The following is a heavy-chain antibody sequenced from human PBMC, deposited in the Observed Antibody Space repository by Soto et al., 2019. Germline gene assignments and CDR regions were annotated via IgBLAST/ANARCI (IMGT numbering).Heavy chain of an antibody. Sequence: QVQLVESGGGMVQPGRSLRLSCAASGFTFSSYAMHWVRQAPGKGLEWVAVISYDGSNKYYADSVKGRFTISRDNSKTLYLQMNSLRAEDTAVYYCVRDKSPYSSGWHNRHFDYWGQGTLVTVSS. D-gene: IGHD6-19*01. CDR2: ISYDGSNK. CDR3: VRDKSPYSSGWHNRHFDY. J-gene: IGHJ4*02. CDR1: GFTFSSYA. V-gene: IGHV3-30-3*01.